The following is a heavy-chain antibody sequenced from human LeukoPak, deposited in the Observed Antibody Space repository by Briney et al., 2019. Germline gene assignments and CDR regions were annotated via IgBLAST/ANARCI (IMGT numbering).Heavy chain of an antibody. CDR2: INHSGST. V-gene: IGHV4-34*01. Sequence: PSETLSLTCAFYGGSFSGYYWSWIRQPPGKGLEWIGEINHSGSTNYNPSLNSRVTISVDKSKNQLFLKLNSVTAADTAVYYCARDLGTTVTTGWFDPWGQGTLVTVSS. D-gene: IGHD4-17*01. CDR3: ARDLGTTVTTGWFDP. CDR1: GGSFSGYY. J-gene: IGHJ5*02.